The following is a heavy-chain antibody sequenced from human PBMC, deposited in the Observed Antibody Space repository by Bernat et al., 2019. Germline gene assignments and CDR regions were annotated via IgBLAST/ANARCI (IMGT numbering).Heavy chain of an antibody. V-gene: IGHV3-15*01. J-gene: IGHJ4*02. D-gene: IGHD6-19*01. CDR1: GFTFSNAW. CDR3: TTDPQWLVLMDY. Sequence: EVQVVESGGGLVQPGGSLRLSCTASGFTFSNAWMSWVRQAPGKGLEWVGRIKSKTDGGTTDYAAPVKGRFTISRDDSKNTLYLQMNSLKTEDTAVYYCTTDPQWLVLMDYWGQGTLVTVSS. CDR2: IKSKTDGGTT.